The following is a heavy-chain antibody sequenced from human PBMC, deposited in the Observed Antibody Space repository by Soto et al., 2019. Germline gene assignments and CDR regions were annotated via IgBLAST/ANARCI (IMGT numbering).Heavy chain of an antibody. J-gene: IGHJ4*02. CDR2: TYYRSKWYN. CDR1: GESVCSNRAA. V-gene: IGHV6-1*01. CDR3: AREGKDYYDSSGYVYYFDF. D-gene: IGHD3-22*01. Sequence: PPAVPRTCARCGESVCSNRAARNRKRQSPSRGLEWLGRTYYRSKWYNDYAVSVKSRITINPDTSKNQFSLQLNSVTPEDTAVYYCAREGKDYYDSSGYVYYFDFWGQGPLLTVPS.